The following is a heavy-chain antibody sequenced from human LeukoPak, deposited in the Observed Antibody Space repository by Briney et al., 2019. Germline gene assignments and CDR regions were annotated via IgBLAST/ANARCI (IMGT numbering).Heavy chain of an antibody. Sequence: SETLSLTCTVSGGSISSYYWSWIRQPPGKGLEWIGYIYYSGSTNYNPSLKSRVTISVDTSKNQFSLKLSSVTAADTAVYYCARDVLHCSSTSCYNAFDIWGQGTMVTVSS. D-gene: IGHD2-2*02. CDR3: ARDVLHCSSTSCYNAFDI. CDR1: GGSISSYY. V-gene: IGHV4-59*01. J-gene: IGHJ3*02. CDR2: IYYSGST.